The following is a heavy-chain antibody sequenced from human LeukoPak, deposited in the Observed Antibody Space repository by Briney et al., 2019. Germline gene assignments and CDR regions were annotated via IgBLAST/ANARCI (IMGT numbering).Heavy chain of an antibody. Sequence: GGSLRLSCAASGFTFSSYGIHWVRQAPGKGLEWVAFIRHGGSNKYFVDSVKGRFTISRDNSKNTLYLQMNSLRVDDTAVYYCARDHHGTGSYFEYWGQGILVTVSS. J-gene: IGHJ4*02. CDR2: IRHGGSNK. CDR3: ARDHHGTGSYFEY. V-gene: IGHV3-30*02. D-gene: IGHD3-10*01. CDR1: GFTFSSYG.